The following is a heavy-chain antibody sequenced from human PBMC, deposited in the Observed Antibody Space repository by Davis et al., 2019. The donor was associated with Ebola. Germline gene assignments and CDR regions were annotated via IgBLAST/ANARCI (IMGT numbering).Heavy chain of an antibody. CDR3: ARGPLPAATFYYYYGMDV. V-gene: IGHV4-34*01. D-gene: IGHD2-2*01. CDR2: INHSGST. CDR1: GGSFSGYY. J-gene: IGHJ6*02. Sequence: SETLSLTCAVYGGSFSGYYWSWIRQPPGKGLEWIGEINHSGSTNYNPSLKSRVTISIDTSKKQFSLKLSSVTAADTAVYYCARGPLPAATFYYYYGMDVWGQGTTVTVSS.